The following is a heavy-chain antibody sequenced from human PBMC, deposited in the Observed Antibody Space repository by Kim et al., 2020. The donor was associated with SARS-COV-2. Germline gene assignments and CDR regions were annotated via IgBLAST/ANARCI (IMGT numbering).Heavy chain of an antibody. D-gene: IGHD3-10*01. CDR2: IIPILGIA. V-gene: IGHV1-69*04. CDR1: GGTFSSYA. Sequence: SVKVSCKASGGTFSSYAISWVRQAPGQGLEWMGRIIPILGIANYAQKFQGRVTITADKSTSTAYMELSSLRSEDTAVYYCARHRRPRDGSGSYHPQYYYDGMDVWGQGTTVTVSS. CDR3: ARHRRPRDGSGSYHPQYYYDGMDV. J-gene: IGHJ6*02.